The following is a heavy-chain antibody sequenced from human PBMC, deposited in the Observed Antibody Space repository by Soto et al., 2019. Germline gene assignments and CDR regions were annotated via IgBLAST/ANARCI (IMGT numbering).Heavy chain of an antibody. CDR3: ARKVGDY. Sequence: EVQLVESGGGLVQPGGSLRLSCSASGFIFSDYWMSWVRQAPGEGLEWVANINQDGSVKYYVDSVKGRFTISRDNAKNSVYLQVNSLRAEDTVLYYCARKVGDYWGQGTQVTVSS. D-gene: IGHD1-26*01. CDR1: GFIFSDYW. V-gene: IGHV3-7*05. J-gene: IGHJ4*02. CDR2: INQDGSVK.